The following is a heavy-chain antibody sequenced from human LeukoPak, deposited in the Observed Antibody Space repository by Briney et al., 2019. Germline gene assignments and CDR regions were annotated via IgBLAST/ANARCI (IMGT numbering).Heavy chain of an antibody. CDR2: ISSSSSYI. J-gene: IGHJ3*02. CDR3: ARAGDYVWGSYRLFDI. Sequence: GGSLRLSCAASGFTFSSYSMNWVRQAPGKGLEWVSSISSSSSYIYYADSVKGRFTISRDNAKNSLYLQMNSLRAEDTAVYYCARAGDYVWGSYRLFDIWGQGTMVTVSS. D-gene: IGHD3-16*02. V-gene: IGHV3-21*01. CDR1: GFTFSSYS.